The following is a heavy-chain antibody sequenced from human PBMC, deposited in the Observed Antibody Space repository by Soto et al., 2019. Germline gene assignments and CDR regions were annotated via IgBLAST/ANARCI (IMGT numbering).Heavy chain of an antibody. Sequence: SETLSLTCTVSGGSISSSSYYWGWIRQPPGKGLEWIGSIYYSGSTYYNPSLKSRVTISVDTSKNQFSLKLSSVTAADTAVYYCARHQHDYGETGIFDYWGQGTLVTVSS. CDR1: GGSISSSSYY. CDR3: ARHQHDYGETGIFDY. CDR2: IYYSGST. D-gene: IGHD4-17*01. V-gene: IGHV4-39*01. J-gene: IGHJ4*02.